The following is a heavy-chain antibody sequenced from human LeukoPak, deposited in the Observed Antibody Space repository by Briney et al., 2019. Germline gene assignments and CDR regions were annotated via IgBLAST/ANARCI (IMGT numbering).Heavy chain of an antibody. J-gene: IGHJ4*02. CDR3: ARAGDSSGYYSPNLDY. V-gene: IGHV1-69*01. Sequence: EASVKVSCKASGGTFISYAISWVRQAPGQGLEWMGGIIPIFGTANYAQKFQGRVTITADESTSTAYMELSSLRSEDTAVYYCARAGDSSGYYSPNLDYWGQGTLVTVSS. D-gene: IGHD3-22*01. CDR2: IIPIFGTA. CDR1: GGTFISYA.